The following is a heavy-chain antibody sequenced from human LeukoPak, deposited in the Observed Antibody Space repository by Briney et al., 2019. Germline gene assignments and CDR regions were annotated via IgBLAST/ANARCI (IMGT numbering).Heavy chain of an antibody. V-gene: IGHV4-38-2*02. CDR1: GYSISSGYY. J-gene: IGHJ4*02. CDR2: INHSGST. CDR3: ARLRRFITMVRGQNPYFDY. D-gene: IGHD3-10*01. Sequence: SETLSLTCTVSGYSISSGYYWGWIRQPPGKGLEWIGEINHSGSTNYNPSLKSRVTISVDTSKNQFSLKLSSVTAADTAVYYCARLRRFITMVRGQNPYFDYWGQGTLVTVSS.